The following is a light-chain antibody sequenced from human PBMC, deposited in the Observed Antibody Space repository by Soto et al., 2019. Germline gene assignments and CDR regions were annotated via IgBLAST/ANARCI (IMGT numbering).Light chain of an antibody. CDR2: EVT. V-gene: IGLV2-8*01. J-gene: IGLJ2*01. CDR1: SSDIGDYDY. Sequence: QSALTQPPSASGSPGQSVTISCTGTSSDIGDYDYVSWYQQHPGKAPKLIIYEVTKRPSGVPDRFSGSKSGNSASLTVSGLQAEDEGDYFCSSYARRNNLLFGGGTQLT. CDR3: SSYARRNNLL.